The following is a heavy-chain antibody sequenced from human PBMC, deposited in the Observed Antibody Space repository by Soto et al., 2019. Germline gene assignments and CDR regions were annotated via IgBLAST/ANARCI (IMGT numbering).Heavy chain of an antibody. CDR3: ARACSGGSCYSEGWFDP. J-gene: IGHJ5*02. CDR2: IIPIFGTA. V-gene: IGHV1-69*13. D-gene: IGHD2-15*01. CDR1: GGTFSSYA. Sequence: SVKVSCNSSGGTFSSYASSWVRQAPGQGLEWMGGIIPIFGTANYAQKFQGRVTITADESTSTAYMELSSLRSEDTAVYYCARACSGGSCYSEGWFDPRGQGTLVTVSS.